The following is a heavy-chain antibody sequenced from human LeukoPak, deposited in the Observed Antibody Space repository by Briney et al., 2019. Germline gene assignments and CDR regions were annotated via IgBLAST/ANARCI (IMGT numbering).Heavy chain of an antibody. CDR2: INWNGGST. J-gene: IGHJ5*02. CDR3: AKDPYSSSWYFWFDP. CDR1: GFTFDDYG. D-gene: IGHD6-13*01. Sequence: GGSLRLSCAASGFTFDDYGMSWVRQAPGKGLEWVSGINWNGGSTGYADSVKGRFTISRDNAKNSLYLQMNSLRAEDTAVYYCAKDPYSSSWYFWFDPWGQGTLVTVSS. V-gene: IGHV3-20*04.